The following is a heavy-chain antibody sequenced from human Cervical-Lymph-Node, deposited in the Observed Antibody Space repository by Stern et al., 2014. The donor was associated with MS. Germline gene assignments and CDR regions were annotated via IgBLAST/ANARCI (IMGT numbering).Heavy chain of an antibody. V-gene: IGHV4-59*01. CDR2: IYYSGST. D-gene: IGHD3-16*02. CDR1: GGSISSYY. J-gene: IGHJ4*02. Sequence: QVQLVASGPGLVKPSETLSLTCTVSGGSISSYYWSWIRQPPGKGLEWIGYIYYSGSTNYNTSHKSRVTISVDTSKNQFSLKLSSVTAADAAVYYCARVRLRLGELSPWGQGTLVTVSS. CDR3: ARVRLRLGELSP.